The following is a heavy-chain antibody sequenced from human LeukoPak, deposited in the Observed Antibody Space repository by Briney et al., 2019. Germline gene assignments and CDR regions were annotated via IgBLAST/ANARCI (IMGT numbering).Heavy chain of an antibody. CDR3: AREALIEGFYYYMDV. D-gene: IGHD3-22*01. CDR1: GGSISSYY. J-gene: IGHJ6*03. V-gene: IGHV4-4*07. CDR2: IYTSGST. Sequence: SETLSLTCTVSGGSISSYYWSWIRQPAGKGLKWIGRIYTSGSTNYNPSLKSRLTMSVDTSKNQFSLKLSSVTAADTAVYYCAREALIEGFYYYMDVWGKGTTVTVSS.